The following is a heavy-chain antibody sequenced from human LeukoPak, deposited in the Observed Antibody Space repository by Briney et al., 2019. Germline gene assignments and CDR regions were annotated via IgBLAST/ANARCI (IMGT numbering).Heavy chain of an antibody. CDR2: IYYSGST. Sequence: SETLSLTCTVSGGSISSGGYYWSWIRQHPGTGLEWIGYIYYSGSTYYNPSLKSRVTISVDTSKNQFSLKLSSVTAADTAVYYCAREGSYGCFDYWGQGTLVTVSS. CDR1: GGSISSGGYY. CDR3: AREGSYGCFDY. V-gene: IGHV4-31*03. J-gene: IGHJ4*02. D-gene: IGHD5-18*01.